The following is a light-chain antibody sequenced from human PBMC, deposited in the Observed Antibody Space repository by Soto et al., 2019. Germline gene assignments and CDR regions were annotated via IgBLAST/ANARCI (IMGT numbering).Light chain of an antibody. CDR1: SSNIGSYNL. Sequence: QSALTQPASVSGSPGQSITISCTGTSSNIGSYNLVSWFQQHPGKAPKLMIYEVSNRPSGVSNRFSGSKSGNTASLTISGLQAEDEVDYYCCSYAGSSTWVFGGGTKLTVL. CDR3: CSYAGSSTWV. V-gene: IGLV2-23*02. J-gene: IGLJ3*02. CDR2: EVS.